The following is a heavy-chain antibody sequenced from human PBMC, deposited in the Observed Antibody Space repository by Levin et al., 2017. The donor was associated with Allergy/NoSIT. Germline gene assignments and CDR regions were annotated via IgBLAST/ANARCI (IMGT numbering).Heavy chain of an antibody. Sequence: GESLKISCAASGFTFSNYYMHWVRQAPGKGLVWVSRVISDGSIADYADSVKGRFTISRDNARNTLYLQMNSLRAEDTAVYHCARGGCSSTSCLDNWGQGILVTVSS. D-gene: IGHD2-2*01. J-gene: IGHJ4*02. CDR3: ARGGCSSTSCLDN. CDR1: GFTFSNYY. CDR2: VISDGSIA. V-gene: IGHV3-74*01.